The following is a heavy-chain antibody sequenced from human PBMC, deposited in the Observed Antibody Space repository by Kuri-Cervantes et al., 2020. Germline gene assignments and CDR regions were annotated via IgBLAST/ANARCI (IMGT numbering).Heavy chain of an antibody. CDR1: GFTFRGYA. D-gene: IGHD5-24*01. CDR2: ISSSSGTI. CDR3: ARERNGYSSSPVDY. V-gene: IGHV3-48*02. Sequence: GEALKISCAASGFTFRGYAMNWGRQAPGKGLGWVSYISSSSGTIYYADSLKSRFTVSRNSARNSLFLRMNSLRDEDTAVYYCARERNGYSSSPVDYWGQGTLVTVSS. J-gene: IGHJ4*02.